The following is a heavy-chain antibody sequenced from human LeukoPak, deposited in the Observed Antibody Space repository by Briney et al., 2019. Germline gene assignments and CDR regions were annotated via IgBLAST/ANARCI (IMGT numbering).Heavy chain of an antibody. D-gene: IGHD2-2*01. J-gene: IGHJ6*03. CDR3: AREAQEYCSSTSCYPYHYYFYMDV. Sequence: VKVSCKASGGTFSSYTISWVRQAPRQGLEWMVRIIPILGIANYAQKFQGRVTITADKSTRTAYMELSSLRSEDTAVYYCAREAQEYCSSTSCYPYHYYFYMDVWGKGTTVTVSS. V-gene: IGHV1-69*04. CDR1: GGTFSSYT. CDR2: IIPILGIA.